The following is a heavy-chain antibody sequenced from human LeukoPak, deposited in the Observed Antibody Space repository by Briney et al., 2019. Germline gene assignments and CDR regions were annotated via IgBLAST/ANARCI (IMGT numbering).Heavy chain of an antibody. Sequence: QSGGSLRLSCAASGFTFSSYGMHWVRQAPGKGLEWVASINQDGGEIHYVDSVKGRFTISRDNAKNSLYLQMNSLTAEDTAVHYCVRAHHPGGWFDPWGQGTLVTVSS. CDR3: VRAHHPGGWFDP. V-gene: IGHV3-7*04. CDR1: GFTFSSYG. J-gene: IGHJ5*02. D-gene: IGHD3-10*01. CDR2: INQDGGEI.